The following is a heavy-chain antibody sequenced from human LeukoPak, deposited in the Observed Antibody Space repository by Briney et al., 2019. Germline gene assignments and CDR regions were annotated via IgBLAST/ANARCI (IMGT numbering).Heavy chain of an antibody. CDR1: GGSISSSSYY. Sequence: SETLSLTCTVSGGSISSSSYYWGWIRQPPGKGLEWIGSIYYSGSTYYNPSLKSRVTISVDTSKNQFSLKLCSVTAADTAVYYCARHPGYCSSTSCPRRAFDIWGQGTMVTVSS. V-gene: IGHV4-39*01. CDR2: IYYSGST. J-gene: IGHJ3*02. CDR3: ARHPGYCSSTSCPRRAFDI. D-gene: IGHD2-2*03.